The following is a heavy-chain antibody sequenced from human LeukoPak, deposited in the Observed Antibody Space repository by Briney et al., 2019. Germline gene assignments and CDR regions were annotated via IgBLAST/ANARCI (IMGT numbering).Heavy chain of an antibody. D-gene: IGHD4-23*01. Sequence: GGSLRLSCTGSGFTFSAYWMHWVRQAPGGGLVWIWGVAAKCDNTNYAQTSQDRVTMTRDTSISTAYMELSMLRPDDTAVYYCALHTAVVTVFDFWGQGTLVSVSS. V-gene: IGHV1-2*02. CDR2: VAAKCDNT. J-gene: IGHJ4*02. CDR3: ALHTAVVTVFDF. CDR1: GFTFSAYW.